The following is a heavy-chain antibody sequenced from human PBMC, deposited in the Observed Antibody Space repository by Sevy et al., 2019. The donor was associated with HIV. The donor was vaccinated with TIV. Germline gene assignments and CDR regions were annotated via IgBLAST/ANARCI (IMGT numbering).Heavy chain of an antibody. CDR3: AGQIGPGLWAFDI. J-gene: IGHJ3*02. D-gene: IGHD3-22*01. V-gene: IGHV4-39*01. CDR2: IYYSGNT. Sequence: SETLSLTCTVSGGSISTIGYFWGWIRQPPGKELEWIGSIYYSGNTYYKSSLKSLVTISVDTSRNQFSLNLSSVTAADTAGYYCAGQIGPGLWAFDIWGQGTMVTVSS. CDR1: GGSISTIGYF.